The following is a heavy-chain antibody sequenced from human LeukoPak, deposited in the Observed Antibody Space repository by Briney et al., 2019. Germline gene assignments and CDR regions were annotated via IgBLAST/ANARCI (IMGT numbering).Heavy chain of an antibody. Sequence: GGSLRLSCVASGFSVHNFAMHWVRQAPGKGLEWVAVISYDGSYDKYADSVKGRFTISRDNSESTVYLQMNSLRPEDTASYYCARVVGGQVWLHHFDFWGQGTLVTVSS. CDR1: GFSVHNFA. CDR2: ISYDGSYD. D-gene: IGHD5-24*01. V-gene: IGHV3-30*04. J-gene: IGHJ4*02. CDR3: ARVVGGQVWLHHFDF.